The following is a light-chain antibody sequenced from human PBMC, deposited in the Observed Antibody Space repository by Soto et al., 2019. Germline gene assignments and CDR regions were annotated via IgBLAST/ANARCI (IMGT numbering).Light chain of an antibody. J-gene: IGLJ1*01. CDR2: GNS. V-gene: IGLV1-40*01. CDR3: QSYDSSLSGSYV. CDR1: SSNIGAGYD. Sequence: QSVLTQPPSVSGAPGQRVTISCTGSSSNIGAGYDVHWYQQLPGKAPKLLIYGNSNRPSVVPDRFSGSKSGTSASLAITGLQAEDEDDYYCQSYDSSLSGSYVFGTGTKVTVL.